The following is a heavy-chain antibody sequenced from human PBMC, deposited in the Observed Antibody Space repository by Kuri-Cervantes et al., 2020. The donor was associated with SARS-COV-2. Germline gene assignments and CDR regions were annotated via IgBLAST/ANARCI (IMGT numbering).Heavy chain of an antibody. V-gene: IGHV1-69*05. CDR2: SIPIFGTA. Sequence: SVKVSCKASGGTFSRYAISWVRQDPGQGLEWMGGSIPIFGTANYAQKFQGRVTMTTNTSTSKAYMELRSLRSDDTAMYYCARGLVRGRVSYWGQGTLVTVSS. D-gene: IGHD1-26*01. CDR3: ARGLVRGRVSY. CDR1: GGTFSRYA. J-gene: IGHJ4*02.